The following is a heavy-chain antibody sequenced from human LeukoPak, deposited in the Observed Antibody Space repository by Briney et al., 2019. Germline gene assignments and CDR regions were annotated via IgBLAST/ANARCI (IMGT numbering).Heavy chain of an antibody. CDR2: VHHDGRT. CDR1: GVSVINTNG. D-gene: IGHD3-3*01. Sequence: PAGTLSLPCGVSGVSVINTNGWTWVRQPPGKGLEWIEEVHHDGRTNYNPSLESRLTMSVDVSENQVSLKLTSVTAADTAVYYCAREGGFYRPLDYSGQGTLVTVSS. V-gene: IGHV4-4*02. J-gene: IGHJ4*02. CDR3: AREGGFYRPLDY.